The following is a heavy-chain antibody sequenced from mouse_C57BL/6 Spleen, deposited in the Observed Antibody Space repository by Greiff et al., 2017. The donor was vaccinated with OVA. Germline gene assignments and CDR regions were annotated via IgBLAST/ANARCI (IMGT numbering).Heavy chain of an antibody. J-gene: IGHJ2*01. D-gene: IGHD1-1*01. CDR1: GYTFTNYW. Sequence: QVQLQQSGAELVRPGTSVKMSCKASGYTFTNYWIGWAKQRPGHGLEWIGDIYPGGGYTNYNEKFKGKATLTADKSSSTAYMQFSSLTSEDSAIYYCARDGSNYFDYWGQGTTLTVSS. CDR2: IYPGGGYT. V-gene: IGHV1-63*01. CDR3: ARDGSNYFDY.